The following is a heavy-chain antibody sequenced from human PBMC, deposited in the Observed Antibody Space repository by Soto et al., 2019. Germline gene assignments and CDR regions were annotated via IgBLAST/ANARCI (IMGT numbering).Heavy chain of an antibody. CDR1: GGSISSGDYY. CDR3: ARRDGYTANFDY. J-gene: IGHJ4*02. D-gene: IGHD5-12*01. Sequence: SETLSLTCTVSGGSISSGDYYWSWIRRPPGKGLEWIGYIYYSGSTYYNPSLKSRVTISVDTSKNQFSLKLSSVTAADTAVYYCARRDGYTANFDYWGQGTLVTVSS. CDR2: IYYSGST. V-gene: IGHV4-30-4*01.